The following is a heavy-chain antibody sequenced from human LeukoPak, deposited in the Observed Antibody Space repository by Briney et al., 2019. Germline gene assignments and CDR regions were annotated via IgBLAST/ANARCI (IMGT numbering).Heavy chain of an antibody. V-gene: IGHV1-2*02. J-gene: IGHJ5*02. CDR3: ARVASIVVVPAARYPLLFDP. D-gene: IGHD2-2*01. Sequence: ASVKVSCKASGYTFTGYYMHWVRQAPGQGLEWMGWINPNSGGTNYAQKFQGRVTMTRDTFISTAYMELSRLRSDDTAVYYCARVASIVVVPAARYPLLFDPWSQGTLVTVSS. CDR2: INPNSGGT. CDR1: GYTFTGYY.